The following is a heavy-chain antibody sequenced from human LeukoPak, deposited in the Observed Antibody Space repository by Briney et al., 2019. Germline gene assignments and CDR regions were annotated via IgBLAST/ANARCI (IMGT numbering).Heavy chain of an antibody. V-gene: IGHV1-24*01. Sequence: ASVKVSCKVSGYTLTELSMHWVRQAPGKGLEWMGGFDPEDGETIYAQKFQGRVTMTEDTSTDTAYMELSSLRSEDTAVYYCARGLLLSPRAAFDIWGQGTMVTVSS. CDR3: ARGLLLSPRAAFDI. CDR2: FDPEDGET. D-gene: IGHD2-15*01. J-gene: IGHJ3*02. CDR1: GYTLTELS.